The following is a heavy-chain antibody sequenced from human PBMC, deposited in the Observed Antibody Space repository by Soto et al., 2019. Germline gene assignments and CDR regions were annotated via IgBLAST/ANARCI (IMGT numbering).Heavy chain of an antibody. V-gene: IGHV4-59*01. J-gene: IGHJ4*02. Sequence: PSETLSLTCTVSGGSMSSYYWTWLRQSPGRGLEWIGYISYSGSTYYNPSLKSRVTISADTSKNQFSLRMNSMIAADTAVYYCARADPDASVGYWGQGIQVTVSS. CDR3: ARADPDASVGY. CDR2: ISYSGST. CDR1: GGSMSSYY. D-gene: IGHD2-15*01.